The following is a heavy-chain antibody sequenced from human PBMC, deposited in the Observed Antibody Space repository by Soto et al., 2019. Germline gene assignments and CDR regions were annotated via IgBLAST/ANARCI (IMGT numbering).Heavy chain of an antibody. CDR3: ARDHGGGYDTPPPGWFDP. Sequence: QVQLVQSGAEVKKPGASVKVSCKASGYTFTSYAMHWVRQAPGQRLEWMGWINAGNGNTKYSQKFQGRVTITRDTSASTAYMELSSLRSEDTAVYYCARDHGGGYDTPPPGWFDPGAREPWSPSPQ. D-gene: IGHD5-12*01. J-gene: IGHJ5*02. CDR1: GYTFTSYA. V-gene: IGHV1-3*01. CDR2: INAGNGNT.